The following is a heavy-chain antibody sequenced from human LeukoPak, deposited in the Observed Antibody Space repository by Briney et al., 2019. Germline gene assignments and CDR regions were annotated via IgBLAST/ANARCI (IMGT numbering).Heavy chain of an antibody. D-gene: IGHD3-16*01. CDR3: AKQPLNDYIWEN. Sequence: GGSLRLSCATSGFTFNNYAMTWVRQAPGKGLEWVSTISGSGAATYYADSVEGRFTISRDNSKNTMYLQMTSLRAEDTAVYYCAKQPLNDYIWENWGQGTLVTVSS. V-gene: IGHV3-23*01. CDR1: GFTFNNYA. J-gene: IGHJ4*02. CDR2: ISGSGAAT.